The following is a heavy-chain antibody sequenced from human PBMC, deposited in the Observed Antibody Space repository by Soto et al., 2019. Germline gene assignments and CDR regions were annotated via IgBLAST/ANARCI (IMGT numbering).Heavy chain of an antibody. J-gene: IGHJ4*02. D-gene: IGHD6-13*01. CDR1: GFFFSSYA. V-gene: IGHV3-23*01. CDR3: AKDAAMVSSTFNYFDY. CDR2: IGGSGGYK. Sequence: EVQLLESGGGLVHPGGSLRLSCAASGFFFSSYAMSWVRQAPGKGLEWVSGIGGSGGYKSYADSVKGRFTISRDNSKNTPYLQMESLGAEDTAVYYCAKDAAMVSSTFNYFDYWGQGTLVAVSS.